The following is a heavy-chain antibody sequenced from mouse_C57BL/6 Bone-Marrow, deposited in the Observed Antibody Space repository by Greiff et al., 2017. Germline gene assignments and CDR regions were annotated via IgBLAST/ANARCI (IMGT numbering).Heavy chain of an antibody. CDR1: GFTFSDYY. Sequence: EVMLVESGGGLVQPGGSLKLSCAASGFTFSDYYMYWVRQTPEKRLEWVAYISNGGGSTYYPDTVKGRFTISRDNAKNTLYLQMSRLKSEDTAMYYCAREELGWFAYWGQGTLVTVSA. D-gene: IGHD4-1*01. J-gene: IGHJ3*01. CDR2: ISNGGGST. V-gene: IGHV5-12*01. CDR3: AREELGWFAY.